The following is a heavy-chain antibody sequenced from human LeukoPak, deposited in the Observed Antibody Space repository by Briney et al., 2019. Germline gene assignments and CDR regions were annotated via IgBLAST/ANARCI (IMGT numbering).Heavy chain of an antibody. CDR3: AKTSSNDDFWSGLDY. CDR1: GFIFSTYG. CDR2: IRYDGSNK. Sequence: GGSLRLSCAASGFIFSTYGMHWVRQAPGKGLEWVAFIRYDGSNKYYADSVKGRFTISRDNSKNTLYLQMNSLRAEDTAMYYCAKTSSNDDFWSGLDYWGQGTLVTVSS. V-gene: IGHV3-30*02. D-gene: IGHD3-3*01. J-gene: IGHJ4*02.